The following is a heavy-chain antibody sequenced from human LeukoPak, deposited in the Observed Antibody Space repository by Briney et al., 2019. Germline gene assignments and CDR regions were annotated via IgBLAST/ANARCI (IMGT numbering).Heavy chain of an antibody. D-gene: IGHD3-3*01. Sequence: ASVKVSCKASGYTFNSHGISWMRQAPRQGLEWMGWISAYIGNTNYAQKLQGRVTMTTDTSTSTAYMELRSLRSDDTAVYYCARLSVSGYDFWSGYSRFDPWGQGTLVTVSS. V-gene: IGHV1-18*01. J-gene: IGHJ5*02. CDR1: GYTFNSHG. CDR3: ARLSVSGYDFWSGYSRFDP. CDR2: ISAYIGNT.